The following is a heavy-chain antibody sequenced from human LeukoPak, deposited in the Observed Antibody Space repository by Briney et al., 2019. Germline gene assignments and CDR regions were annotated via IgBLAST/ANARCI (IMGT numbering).Heavy chain of an antibody. CDR1: GGTFSSYA. J-gene: IGHJ4*02. Sequence: SVKVSCKASGGTFSSYAISWVRQAPGQGLEWMRGIIPIFGTANYAQKFQGRDTITADESTSTAYMELSSLRSEDTAVYYCARDRQGSGWYGDYWGQGTLVTVSS. D-gene: IGHD6-19*01. CDR2: IIPIFGTA. CDR3: ARDRQGSGWYGDY. V-gene: IGHV1-69*13.